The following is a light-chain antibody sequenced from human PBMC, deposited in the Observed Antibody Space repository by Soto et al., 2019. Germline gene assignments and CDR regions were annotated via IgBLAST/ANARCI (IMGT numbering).Light chain of an antibody. CDR3: NSYTSSGTVL. CDR2: DVS. J-gene: IGLJ2*01. V-gene: IGLV2-14*01. CDR1: SSDIGGYNY. Sequence: QSALTQPASVSGSPGQSITISCTGTSSDIGGYNYVSWYQQHPGKAPKLMISDVSNRPSGVSNRFSGSKSGNTTSLTISGLQAEDEADYYCNSYTSSGTVLFGGRTKLTVL.